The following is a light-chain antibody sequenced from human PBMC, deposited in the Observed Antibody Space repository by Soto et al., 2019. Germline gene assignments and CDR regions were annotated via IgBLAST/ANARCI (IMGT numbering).Light chain of an antibody. CDR2: DVG. Sequence: QSALTQPASVSGAPGQSITISCTGTDSDVGAFNYVSWYQQYPGKAPKLMIYDVGDRPSGVSNRFSGSKSGNTASLTISGLQAEDEADYYCYSYAGRNIWVFGGGTQLTVL. V-gene: IGLV2-14*01. CDR1: DSDVGAFNY. CDR3: YSYAGRNIWV. J-gene: IGLJ3*02.